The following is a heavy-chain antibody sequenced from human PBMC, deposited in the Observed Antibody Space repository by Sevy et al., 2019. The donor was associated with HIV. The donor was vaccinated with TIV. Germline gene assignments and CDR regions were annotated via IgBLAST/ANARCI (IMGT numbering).Heavy chain of an antibody. CDR3: AKDASVVVAAENWFDP. D-gene: IGHD2-15*01. V-gene: IGHV3-30*02. CDR1: GFTFSSYG. Sequence: GGSLRLSCAASGFTFSSYGMHWVRQAPGKGLEWVAFIRYDGSNKYYADSVKGRFTISRANSKNTLYLQMNSLRAEDTAVYYCAKDASVVVAAENWFDPWGQGTLVTVSS. J-gene: IGHJ5*02. CDR2: IRYDGSNK.